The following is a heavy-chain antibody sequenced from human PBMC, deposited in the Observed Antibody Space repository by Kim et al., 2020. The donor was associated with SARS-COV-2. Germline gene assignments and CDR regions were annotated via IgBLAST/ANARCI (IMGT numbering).Heavy chain of an antibody. CDR3: ASSPRFGDGRHAFDI. J-gene: IGHJ3*02. CDR2: IHYTGST. D-gene: IGHD3-16*01. CDR1: GGSISSNNYY. Sequence: SETLSLTCTVSGGSISSNNYYWDWIRLPPGKGLEWIGTIHYTGSTYYNPSLKSRLNISVDTSKNQFSLKLSSVTAADTALFYCASSPRFGDGRHAFDIWGQGTMVTVSS. V-gene: IGHV4-39*07.